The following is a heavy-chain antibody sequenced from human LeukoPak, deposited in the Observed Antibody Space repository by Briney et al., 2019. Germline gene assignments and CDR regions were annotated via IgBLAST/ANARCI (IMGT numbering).Heavy chain of an antibody. D-gene: IGHD6-19*01. V-gene: IGHV3-53*01. CDR2: IYSGGST. Sequence: GGSLRLSCAASGFTVTSNKTYWVRQAPGTGLEWVSLIYSGGSTYYADSVKGRFTTSRDNSKNMLYLQMNSLRDEDTAIYYCARGSGRYYFDYWGQGTLVTVSS. CDR1: GFTVTSNK. CDR3: ARGSGRYYFDY. J-gene: IGHJ4*02.